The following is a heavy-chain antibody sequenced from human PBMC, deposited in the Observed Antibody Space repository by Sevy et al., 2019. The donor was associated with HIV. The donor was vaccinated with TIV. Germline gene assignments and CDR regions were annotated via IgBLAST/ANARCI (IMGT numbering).Heavy chain of an antibody. V-gene: IGHV3-53*03. CDR3: ATTSTPLYYYALDV. J-gene: IGHJ6*02. CDR1: EFTVSSKY. CDR2: IYSGGNT. D-gene: IGHD2-15*01. Sequence: GGSLRLSCAASEFTVSSKYMSWVRQAPGKGLEWVSVIYSGGNTYYADSVKGRFTISRDISKNTLYLQMNSLRAEDKAIYYCATTSTPLYYYALDVWGQGTTVTVSS.